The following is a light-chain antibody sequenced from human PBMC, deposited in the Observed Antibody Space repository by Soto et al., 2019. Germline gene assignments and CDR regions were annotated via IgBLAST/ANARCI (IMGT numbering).Light chain of an antibody. CDR1: QSVRSNY. CDR2: GAS. Sequence: IVLAQSPGTLSLSPGERATLSCRASQSVRSNYLAWYQQKPGQAPRLLIYGASSRATGIPDRFSGSGSGTDFTLTISRLEPEDFAVYYCQQYGSSPPLSFGGGTKVDIK. CDR3: QQYGSSPPLS. V-gene: IGKV3-20*01. J-gene: IGKJ4*01.